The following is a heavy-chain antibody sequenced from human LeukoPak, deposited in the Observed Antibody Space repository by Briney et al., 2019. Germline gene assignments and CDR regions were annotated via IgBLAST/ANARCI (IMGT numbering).Heavy chain of an antibody. J-gene: IGHJ6*03. V-gene: IGHV1-8*02. D-gene: IGHD5-24*01. CDR2: MNPNSGNT. CDR1: GYTFTSYG. CDR3: ARVEMATIEGYYYYYMDV. Sequence: GASVKVSCKASGYTFTSYGISWVRRAPGQGLEWMGWMNPNSGNTGYAQKFQGRVTMTRNTSISTAYMELSSLRSEDTAVYYCARVEMATIEGYYYYYMDVWGKGTTVTISS.